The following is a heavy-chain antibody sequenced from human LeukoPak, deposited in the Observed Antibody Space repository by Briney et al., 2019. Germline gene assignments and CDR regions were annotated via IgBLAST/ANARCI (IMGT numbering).Heavy chain of an antibody. Sequence: GSLRLSRAASGFTFSSYGMHWVRQAPGKGLEWVAVISYDGSNKYYADSVKGRFTISRDNSKNTLYLQMNSLRAEDTAVYYCAKDYLAAAVGGDFDYWGQGTLVTVSS. CDR2: ISYDGSNK. D-gene: IGHD6-13*01. CDR1: GFTFSSYG. J-gene: IGHJ4*02. V-gene: IGHV3-30*18. CDR3: AKDYLAAAVGGDFDY.